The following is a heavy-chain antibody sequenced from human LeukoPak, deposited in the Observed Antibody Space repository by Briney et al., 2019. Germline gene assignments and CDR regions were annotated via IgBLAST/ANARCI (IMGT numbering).Heavy chain of an antibody. CDR1: GFTFDDYG. V-gene: IGHV3-20*04. CDR3: ARGYRYSGSYYSEGASAVGAFDI. Sequence: PGGSLRLSCAASGFTFDDYGMSWVRQAPGKGLEWVSGINWNGGSTGYADSVKGRFTISRDNAKNSLYLQMNSLRAEDTALYYCARGYRYSGSYYSEGASAVGAFDIWGQGTMVTVSS. CDR2: INWNGGST. J-gene: IGHJ3*02. D-gene: IGHD1-26*01.